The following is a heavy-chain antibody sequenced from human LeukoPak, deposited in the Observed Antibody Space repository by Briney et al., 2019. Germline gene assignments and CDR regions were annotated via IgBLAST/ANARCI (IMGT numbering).Heavy chain of an antibody. V-gene: IGHV5-51*01. Sequence: GESLDIPLQGPGSPFTSYRIAWVRQLHGKGLEWIRIFYPGDSATSYRTSLQAQFPISADKSISTAYLQWSSLKASDTALYYCARHVYGYSLYYFDYWGQGPLVTVSS. CDR2: FYPGDSAT. CDR1: GSPFTSYR. CDR3: ARHVYGYSLYYFDY. D-gene: IGHD5-18*01. J-gene: IGHJ4*02.